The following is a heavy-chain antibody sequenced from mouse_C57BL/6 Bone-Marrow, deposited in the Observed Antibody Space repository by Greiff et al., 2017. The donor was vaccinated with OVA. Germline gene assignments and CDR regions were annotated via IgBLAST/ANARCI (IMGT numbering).Heavy chain of an antibody. D-gene: IGHD2-5*01. CDR3: AYYSNLYAMDY. Sequence: QVQLQQSGAELARPGASVKLSCKASGYTFTSYGISWVQQRPGQGLEWIGEIYPRSGNTYYNEKVKGKATLTADKSSSTAYMELRSLTSEDSAVYFCAYYSNLYAMDYWGQGTSVTVSS. V-gene: IGHV1-81*01. J-gene: IGHJ4*01. CDR1: GYTFTSYG. CDR2: IYPRSGNT.